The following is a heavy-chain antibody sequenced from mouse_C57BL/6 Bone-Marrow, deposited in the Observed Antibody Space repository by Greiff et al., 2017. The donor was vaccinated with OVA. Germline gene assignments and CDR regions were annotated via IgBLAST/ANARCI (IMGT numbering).Heavy chain of an antibody. J-gene: IGHJ3*01. CDR3: TTPNEAY. D-gene: IGHD4-1*01. V-gene: IGHV14-4*01. CDR2: IDPENGDP. CDR1: GFNIKDDY. Sequence: VQLQQSGAELVRPGASVKLSCTASGFNIKDDYMHWVKQRPEQGLEWIGWIDPENGDPEYASKFQGKATITADTSSNTAYLQLSSLTSEDTAVYYCTTPNEAYWGQGTLGTVSA.